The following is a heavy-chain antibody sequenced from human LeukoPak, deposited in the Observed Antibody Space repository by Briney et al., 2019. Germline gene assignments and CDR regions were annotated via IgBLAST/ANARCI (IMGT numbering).Heavy chain of an antibody. CDR2: FDPEDGET. D-gene: IGHD3-3*01. CDR1: GYTLTELS. J-gene: IGHJ4*02. Sequence: ASVKVSCKVSGYTLTELSMHWVRQAPGKGLEWMGGFDPEDGETIYAQKFHGRVTMTEDTSTDTAYMELSSLRSEDTAVYYCATDQDDFWSGGSYDWGQGTLVTVSS. CDR3: ATDQDDFWSGGSYD. V-gene: IGHV1-24*01.